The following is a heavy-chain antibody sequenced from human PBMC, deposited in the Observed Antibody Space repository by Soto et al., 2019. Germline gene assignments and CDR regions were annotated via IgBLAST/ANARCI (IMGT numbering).Heavy chain of an antibody. CDR1: GFTFSSYA. CDR2: ISGSGGST. J-gene: IGHJ6*02. D-gene: IGHD3-10*01. CDR3: ANPGPMVRGYYYGMDV. V-gene: IGHV3-23*01. Sequence: EVQLLESGGGLVQPGGSLRLSCAASGFTFSSYAMSWVRQAPGKGLEWVSAISGSGGSTYYADSVKGRFTISRDNSKNTLYLQMNSLRAEDTAVYYCANPGPMVRGYYYGMDVWGQGTTVTVSS.